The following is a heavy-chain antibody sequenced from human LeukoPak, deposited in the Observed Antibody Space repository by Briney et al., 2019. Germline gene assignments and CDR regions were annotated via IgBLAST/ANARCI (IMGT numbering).Heavy chain of an antibody. J-gene: IGHJ4*02. V-gene: IGHV3-21*01. Sequence: GGSLRLSCAASGFTFSSYNMNWVRQAPGKGLEWVSSITSGSSYIYYADSVKGRFTISRDNAKNSLYLQMNSLRAEDTAVYYCAKVIVVVTAISSGDYWGQGTLVTVSS. CDR3: AKVIVVVTAISSGDY. D-gene: IGHD2-21*02. CDR2: ITSGSSYI. CDR1: GFTFSSYN.